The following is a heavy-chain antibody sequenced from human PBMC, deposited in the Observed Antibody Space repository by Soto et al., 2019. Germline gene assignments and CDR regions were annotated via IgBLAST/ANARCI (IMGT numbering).Heavy chain of an antibody. CDR3: AKDMASYFDYYDSSYFDY. D-gene: IGHD3-22*01. CDR2: ISWDGGST. V-gene: IGHV3-43*01. J-gene: IGHJ4*02. Sequence: EVQLVESGGVVVQPGGSLRLFCAASGFTFDDYTMHWVRQAPGKGLEWVSLISWDGGSTYYADSVKGRFTISRDNSKNSLYLQMNSLRTEDTALYYCAKDMASYFDYYDSSYFDYWGQGTLVTVSS. CDR1: GFTFDDYT.